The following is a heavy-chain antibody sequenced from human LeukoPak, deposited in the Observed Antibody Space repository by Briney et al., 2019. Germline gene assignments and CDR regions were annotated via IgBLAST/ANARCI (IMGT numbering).Heavy chain of an antibody. CDR3: ARHGYSSGWSTDY. V-gene: IGHV4-34*01. Sequence: SETLSLTCAVYGGSFSGYYWSWIRQPPGKGLEWIGEINHSGSTNYNPSLKGRVTISVDTSKNQFSLKLSSVTAADTAVYYCARHGYSSGWSTDYWGQGTLVTVSS. CDR2: INHSGST. CDR1: GGSFSGYY. J-gene: IGHJ4*02. D-gene: IGHD6-19*01.